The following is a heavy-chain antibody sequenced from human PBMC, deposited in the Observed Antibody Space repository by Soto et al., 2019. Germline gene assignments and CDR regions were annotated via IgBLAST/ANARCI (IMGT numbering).Heavy chain of an antibody. J-gene: IGHJ5*02. D-gene: IGHD3-3*01. V-gene: IGHV3-30*03. CDR3: ATDNYDFGSGYYSVFGWFDP. Sequence: GGSLRLSCAASGFSFSSYGMDWVRQGPGKGLEWVAAISNDGSKKYYVDSVKGRFTISRDNSKNTLYLQMNSLRAEDTAVYYCATDNYDFGSGYYSVFGWFDPWGQGTLVTVP. CDR1: GFSFSSYG. CDR2: ISNDGSKK.